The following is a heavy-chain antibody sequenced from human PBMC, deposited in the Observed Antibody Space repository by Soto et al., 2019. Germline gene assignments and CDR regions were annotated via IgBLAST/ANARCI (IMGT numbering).Heavy chain of an antibody. V-gene: IGHV4-61*01. CDR3: ARGSQYYDSSGYRPSDY. Sequence: SETLSLTCTVSGGSVSSGSYYWSWIRQPPGKGLEWIGYIYYSGSTNYNPSLKSRVTISVDTSKNQFSLKLSSVTAADTAVYYCARGSQYYDSSGYRPSDYWGQGTLVTVS. D-gene: IGHD3-22*01. J-gene: IGHJ4*02. CDR1: GGSVSSGSYY. CDR2: IYYSGST.